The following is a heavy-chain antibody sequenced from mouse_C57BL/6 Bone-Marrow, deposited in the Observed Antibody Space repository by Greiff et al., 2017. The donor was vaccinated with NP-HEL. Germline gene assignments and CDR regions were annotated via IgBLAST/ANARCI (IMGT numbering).Heavy chain of an antibody. D-gene: IGHD2-4*01. J-gene: IGHJ4*01. CDR1: GYTFTDYE. CDR2: LDPETGGT. V-gene: IGHV1-15*01. Sequence: VQLQQSGAELVRPGASVTLSCKASGYTFTDYEMHWVKQTPVHGLEWIGALDPETGGTAYNQKFKGKAILTADKSSSTAYMELRSLTSEDSAVYYCTRSFYDYDGADAMDYWGQGTSVTVSS. CDR3: TRSFYDYDGADAMDY.